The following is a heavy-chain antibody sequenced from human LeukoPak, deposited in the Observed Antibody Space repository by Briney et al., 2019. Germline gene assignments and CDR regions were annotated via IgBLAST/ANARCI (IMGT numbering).Heavy chain of an antibody. V-gene: IGHV1-18*01. CDR2: ISAYNGNT. Sequence: ASVKVSCKASGYTFTSYGISWVRQAPGQGLEWMGWISAYNGNTNYAQKLQGRVIMTTDTSTSAAYMELRSLRSDDTAVYYCARESYGSGSYYPAGYYYMDVWGKGTTVTVSS. CDR3: ARESYGSGSYYPAGYYYMDV. J-gene: IGHJ6*03. CDR1: GYTFTSYG. D-gene: IGHD3-10*01.